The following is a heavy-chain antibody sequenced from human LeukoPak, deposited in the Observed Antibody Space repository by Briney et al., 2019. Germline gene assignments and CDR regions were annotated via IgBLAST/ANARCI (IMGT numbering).Heavy chain of an antibody. Sequence: GGSLRLSCAASGSGFTFNNYWMHWVRQAPGKGLVWGSRINADGSTTSYADSVRGRFTISRDNAKNTLYLQMNSLRAEDTAVYYCAKFGELEAFDYYMDVWGKGTTVTISS. D-gene: IGHD3-10*01. CDR1: GSGFTFNNYW. J-gene: IGHJ6*03. CDR3: AKFGELEAFDYYMDV. CDR2: INADGSTT. V-gene: IGHV3-74*01.